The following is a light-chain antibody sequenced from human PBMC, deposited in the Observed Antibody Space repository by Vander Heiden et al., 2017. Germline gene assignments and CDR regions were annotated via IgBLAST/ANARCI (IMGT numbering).Light chain of an antibody. CDR3: QQRSNWPPET. Sequence: EIVFTHSPATLSLSPGERATLSCRASQSVSSYLAWYQQKPGQAPRLLIYDASNRATGIPARFSGSGSGTDFTLTISSLEPEDFAVYYCQQRSNWPPETFGPGTKVDIK. CDR1: QSVSSY. CDR2: DAS. V-gene: IGKV3-11*01. J-gene: IGKJ3*01.